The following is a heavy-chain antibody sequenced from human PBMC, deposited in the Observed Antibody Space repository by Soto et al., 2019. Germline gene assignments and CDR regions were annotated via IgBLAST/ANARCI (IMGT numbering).Heavy chain of an antibody. D-gene: IGHD3-9*01. CDR2: IRSKANNYAT. CDR1: GFTFSGSA. J-gene: IGHJ4*02. Sequence: EVQLVESGGGLVQPEGSLKLSCAASGFTFSGSAMHWVRQASGKGLEWVGRIRSKANNYATAYAASVKGRFTTSRDDSKNTAYLQMSSLKIEDTAVYYCTYFDAAAGVDYWGQGTLVTVSS. CDR3: TYFDAAAGVDY. V-gene: IGHV3-73*02.